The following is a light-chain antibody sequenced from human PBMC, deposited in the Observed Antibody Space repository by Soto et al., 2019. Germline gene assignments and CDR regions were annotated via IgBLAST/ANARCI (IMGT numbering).Light chain of an antibody. V-gene: IGLV2-14*01. CDR1: SSDIRGYNY. CDR3: SSFTSTSTRV. J-gene: IGLJ1*01. Sequence: QSVLTQPASVSGSPGQSIAISCTGTSSDIRGYNYVSWYQQHPGKAPKLMIYDVSNRPSGVSDSFSGSKSGNTASLTISGLHAEDEADYYCSSFTSTSTRVFGTGTKVTVL. CDR2: DVS.